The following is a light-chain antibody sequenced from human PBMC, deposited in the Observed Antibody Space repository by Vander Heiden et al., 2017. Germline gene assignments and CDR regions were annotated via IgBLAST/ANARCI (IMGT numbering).Light chain of an antibody. CDR2: WAS. Sequence: DIVMTQSPDSLSVSLGERATLTCNSSHSVLSSSNNKNYLAWYQQKPGQPPKLLIYWASSRESGVPERFSGSGSGTDFTLTISSLQAEDVAVYYCQQYYSTPRTFGQGTKVEIK. J-gene: IGKJ1*01. CDR1: HSVLSSSNNKNY. V-gene: IGKV4-1*01. CDR3: QQYYSTPRT.